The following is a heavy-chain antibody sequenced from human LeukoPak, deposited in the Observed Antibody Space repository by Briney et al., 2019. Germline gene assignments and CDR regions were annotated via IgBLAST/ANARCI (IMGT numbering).Heavy chain of an antibody. J-gene: IGHJ4*02. D-gene: IGHD3-22*01. Sequence: GGSLRLSCAASGFTFSSYGMHWVRQAPGKGLEWVAFIRYDGSNKYYADSVKGRFTISRDNSKNTLYLQMNSLRAEDTAVYYCAKTPRYYYDSSGYQWGQGTLVTVSS. CDR1: GFTFSSYG. V-gene: IGHV3-30*02. CDR2: IRYDGSNK. CDR3: AKTPRYYYDSSGYQ.